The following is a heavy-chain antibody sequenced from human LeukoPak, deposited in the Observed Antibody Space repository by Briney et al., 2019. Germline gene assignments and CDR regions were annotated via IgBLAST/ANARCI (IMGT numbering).Heavy chain of an antibody. J-gene: IGHJ3*02. CDR3: ARRGYDSSGYRDAFDI. D-gene: IGHD3-22*01. CDR2: IYPGDSDT. V-gene: IGHV5-51*01. Sequence: GESLKISCKGSGYSFTSYWIGWVRQMPGKGLEWMGIIYPGDSDTTYSPSFQGQVTISADKSISTAYLQWSSLKASDTAMYYCARRGYDSSGYRDAFDIWGQGTMVTVSS. CDR1: GYSFTSYW.